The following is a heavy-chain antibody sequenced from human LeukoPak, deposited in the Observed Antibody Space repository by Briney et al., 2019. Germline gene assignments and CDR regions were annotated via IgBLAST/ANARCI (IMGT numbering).Heavy chain of an antibody. CDR2: IYYSGST. D-gene: IGHD1-1*01. Sequence: SGTLSLTCTVSGGSISSSSYYWGWIRQPPGKGLEWIGSIYYSGSTYYNPSLKSRVTISVDTSKNQFSLKLSSVTAADTAVYYCARCSTKTNWSDPWGQGTLVTVSS. V-gene: IGHV4-39*07. J-gene: IGHJ5*02. CDR3: ARCSTKTNWSDP. CDR1: GGSISSSSYY.